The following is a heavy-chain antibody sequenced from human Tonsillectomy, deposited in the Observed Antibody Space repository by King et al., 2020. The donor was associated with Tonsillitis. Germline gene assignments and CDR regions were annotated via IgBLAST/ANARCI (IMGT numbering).Heavy chain of an antibody. V-gene: IGHV3-9*01. J-gene: IGHJ4*02. CDR3: AKDRGTGYRGSGSYLDY. CDR1: GLTFDDYA. D-gene: IGHD3-10*01. CDR2: ISWNSGSI. Sequence: VQLVESGGGLVQSGRSLRLSCVVSGLTFDDYAMHWVRQAPGKGLEWVSGISWNSGSIGYADSVKGRFTISRDNAKNSLYLQIHSLRLEDTALYYCAKDRGTGYRGSGSYLDYWGQGTLVTVSS.